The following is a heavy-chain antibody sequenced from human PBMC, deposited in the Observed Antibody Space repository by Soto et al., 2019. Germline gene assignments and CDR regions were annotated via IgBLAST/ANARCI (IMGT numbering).Heavy chain of an antibody. CDR1: GGSISSGGYS. CDR2: MYHSGST. CDR3: TTDRQYRPAY. J-gene: IGHJ4*02. D-gene: IGHD3-16*02. Sequence: SETLSLTCAVSGGSISSGGYSWSWIRQPPGKGLEWIGYMYHSGSTYYNPSLKSRVTISIDRSKNQFSLKLSSVTAADTGVYYCTTDRQYRPAYWGQGTLVTVS. V-gene: IGHV4-30-2*01.